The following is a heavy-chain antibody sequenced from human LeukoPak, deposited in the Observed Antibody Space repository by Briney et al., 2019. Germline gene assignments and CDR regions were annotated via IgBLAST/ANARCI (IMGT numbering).Heavy chain of an antibody. CDR3: ARVSALRYFDWYLWTGRYYYYMDV. J-gene: IGHJ6*03. CDR2: MNWNGGST. V-gene: IGHV3-20*04. Sequence: PGGSLRLSCAASGFTFGDYGMSWVRQAPGKGLEWVSGMNWNGGSTGYADSVKGRFTISRDNAKNSLYLQMNSLRAEDTALYYCARVSALRYFDWYLWTGRYYYYMDVWGKGTTVTVSS. CDR1: GFTFGDYG. D-gene: IGHD3-9*01.